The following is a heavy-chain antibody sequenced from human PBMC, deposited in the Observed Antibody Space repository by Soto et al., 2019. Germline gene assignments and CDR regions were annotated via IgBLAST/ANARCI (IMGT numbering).Heavy chain of an antibody. V-gene: IGHV1-69*13. CDR1: GGTFSSYA. CDR2: IIPIFGTA. J-gene: IGHJ6*02. D-gene: IGHD3-10*01. CDR3: ARDGGITMVRGVIYYGMDV. Sequence: GASVKVSCKASGGTFSSYAISWVRQAPGQGLEWMGGIIPIFGTANYAQKFQGRVTITADESTSTAYMELSSLRSEDTAVYYCARDGGITMVRGVIYYGMDVWGQGTTVTVSS.